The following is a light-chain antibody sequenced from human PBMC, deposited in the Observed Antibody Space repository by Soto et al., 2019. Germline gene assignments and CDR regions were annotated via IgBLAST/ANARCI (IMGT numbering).Light chain of an antibody. J-gene: IGLJ2*01. CDR2: RSN. Sequence: QSVLTQPPSTSGTPGQRVTISCSGSSSNIGSNYVYWYQKVPGTAPKLLIYRSNQRPSGVPDRFSGSKSGTSASLAISGLRSDEEADYYCATWDDSLSGPVFGGGTKLTVL. CDR3: ATWDDSLSGPV. V-gene: IGLV1-47*01. CDR1: SSNIGSNY.